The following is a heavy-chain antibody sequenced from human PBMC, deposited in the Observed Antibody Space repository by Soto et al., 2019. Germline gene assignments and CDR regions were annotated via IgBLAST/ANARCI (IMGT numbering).Heavy chain of an antibody. J-gene: IGHJ4*02. CDR1: GFTFSSYG. V-gene: IGHV3-30*18. CDR3: AKVGCSTSCYYFDY. D-gene: IGHD2-2*01. Sequence: HPGGSLRLSCAASGFTFSSYGMHWVRQAPGKGLEWVAVISYDGSNKYYADSVKGRFTISRDNSKNTLYLQMNSLRAEDTAVYYCAKVGCSTSCYYFDYWGQGTLVTVSS. CDR2: ISYDGSNK.